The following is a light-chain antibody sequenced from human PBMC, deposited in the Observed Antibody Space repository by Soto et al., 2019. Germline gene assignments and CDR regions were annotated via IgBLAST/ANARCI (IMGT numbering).Light chain of an antibody. V-gene: IGLV2-11*01. Sequence: QSALTQPRSVSGSPGQSVTISCTGTSSDVGNYNYVSWYQQYPGKAPKLMIYEVSKRHSGVPDRFSGSKSGNTASLTISGLQTEDEADYYCCSYAGSFTWLFGGGTKLTVL. CDR1: SSDVGNYNY. CDR2: EVS. J-gene: IGLJ3*02. CDR3: CSYAGSFTWL.